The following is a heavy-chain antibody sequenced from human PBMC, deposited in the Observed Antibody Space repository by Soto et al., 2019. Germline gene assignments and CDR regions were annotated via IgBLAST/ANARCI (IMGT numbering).Heavy chain of an antibody. CDR3: TTDLSLLPHLYSQGMDV. CDR1: GFTFSNAW. CDR2: IKSKTDGGTT. V-gene: IGHV3-15*07. J-gene: IGHJ6*02. D-gene: IGHD3-16*02. Sequence: PGGSLRLSCAASGFTFSNAWMNWVRQAPGKGLEWVGRIKSKTDGGTTDYAAPVKGRFTISRDDSKNTLYLQMNSLKTEDTAVYYCTTDLSLLPHLYSQGMDVWGQGTTVTVSS.